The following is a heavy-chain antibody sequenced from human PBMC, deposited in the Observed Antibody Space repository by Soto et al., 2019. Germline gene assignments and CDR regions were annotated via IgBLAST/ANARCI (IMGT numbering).Heavy chain of an antibody. J-gene: IGHJ6*02. D-gene: IGHD3-3*01. CDR1: GGSFSGYY. CDR2: INHSGST. V-gene: IGHV4-34*01. Sequence: SETLSLTCAVYGGSFSGYYWSWIRQPPGKGLEWIGEINHSGSTNYNPSLKSRVTISVDTSKNQFSLKLSSVTAADTAVYYCARASRITILGVVINPRTRYGMDVWGQGTTVTSP. CDR3: ARASRITILGVVINPRTRYGMDV.